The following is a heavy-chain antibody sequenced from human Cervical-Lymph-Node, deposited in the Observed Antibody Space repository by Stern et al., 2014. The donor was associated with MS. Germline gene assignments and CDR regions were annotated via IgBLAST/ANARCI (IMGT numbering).Heavy chain of an antibody. J-gene: IGHJ4*02. V-gene: IGHV1-69*06. CDR2: IIPIFGTT. Sequence: QVQLVQSGAEVKKPGSSVKVSCKASGGTFSSYVISWVRQAPGQGLEWMGGIIPIFGTTNYAQRFQGRVTITADKSTTTAYMEVTGVRAEDTAVYSCGGGPPATDYWGQGTLVTVSS. CDR3: GGGPPATDY. CDR1: GGTFSSYV.